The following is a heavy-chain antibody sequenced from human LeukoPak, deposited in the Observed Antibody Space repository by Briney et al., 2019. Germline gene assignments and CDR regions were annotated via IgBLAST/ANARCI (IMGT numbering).Heavy chain of an antibody. V-gene: IGHV4-59*01. CDR2: IYYSGST. J-gene: IGHJ6*03. Sequence: SETLSLTCTVSGGSISSYYWSWIRQPPGKGLEWIGYIYYSGSTNYNPSLKSRVTISVDTSKNQFSLKLSSVTAADTAVYYCARASYCSSTSCYSWLHYYYMDVWGKGTTVTVSS. CDR3: ARASYCSSTSCYSWLHYYYMDV. CDR1: GGSISSYY. D-gene: IGHD2-2*01.